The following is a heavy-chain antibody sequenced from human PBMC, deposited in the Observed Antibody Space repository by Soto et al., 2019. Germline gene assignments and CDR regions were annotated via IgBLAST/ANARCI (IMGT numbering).Heavy chain of an antibody. CDR3: ARARRGSGWYDYFDY. Sequence: QVQLVESGGGVVQPGRSLRLSCAASGFTFSSYGMHWVRQAPGKGLEWVAVIWYDGSNENYADSVKGRFTISRDNSKNTLYMQMNSLRAEDTALYYCARARRGSGWYDYFDYWGQGTLVTVSS. CDR2: IWYDGSNE. D-gene: IGHD6-19*01. CDR1: GFTFSSYG. V-gene: IGHV3-33*01. J-gene: IGHJ4*02.